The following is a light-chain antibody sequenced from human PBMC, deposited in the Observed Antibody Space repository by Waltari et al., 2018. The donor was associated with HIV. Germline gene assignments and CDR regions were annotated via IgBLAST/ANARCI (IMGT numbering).Light chain of an antibody. CDR3: QQYNNWPPGT. J-gene: IGKJ2*01. CDR1: QSVSST. CDR2: YAS. V-gene: IGKV3-15*01. Sequence: EIVMTQSPATLSVSPGERATLSCTASQSVSSTLAWYQQKPGQAPRLLSYYASTRATGIPARFSGSGSGTYFTLTISSLQSEDFAVYYCQQYNNWPPGTFGQGAKLEIK.